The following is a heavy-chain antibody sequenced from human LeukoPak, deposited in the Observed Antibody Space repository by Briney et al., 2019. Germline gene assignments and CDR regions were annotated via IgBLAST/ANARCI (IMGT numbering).Heavy chain of an antibody. V-gene: IGHV3-53*01. Sequence: PGGSLRLSCAASGFTVSSNYMSWVRQAPGKGLEWVSVIYSGGSTYYADSVEGRFTISRDNSKNTLYLQMNSLRAEDTAVYYCARVRSGSGWYFDYWGQGTLVTVSS. CDR3: ARVRSGSGWYFDY. D-gene: IGHD6-19*01. CDR1: GFTVSSNY. CDR2: IYSGGST. J-gene: IGHJ4*02.